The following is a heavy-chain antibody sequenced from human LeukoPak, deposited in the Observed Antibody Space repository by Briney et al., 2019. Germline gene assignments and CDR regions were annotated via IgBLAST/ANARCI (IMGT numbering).Heavy chain of an antibody. D-gene: IGHD4-17*01. CDR1: GFTFSSYS. CDR2: ISNSSSYK. V-gene: IGHV3-21*01. CDR3: ASFVPTVTTQGEVLDY. J-gene: IGHJ4*02. Sequence: GGSLRLSCAASGFTFSSYSMNWVRQAPGKGLEWVSSISNSSSYKYYADSVKGRFTISRDNAKNSLYLQMNSLRAEDTAVYYCASFVPTVTTQGEVLDYWGQGTLVTVSS.